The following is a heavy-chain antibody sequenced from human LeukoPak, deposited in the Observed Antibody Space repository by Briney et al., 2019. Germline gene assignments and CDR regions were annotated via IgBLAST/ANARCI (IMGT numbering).Heavy chain of an antibody. Sequence: SETLSLTCAVYGGSFSGYYWSWIRQPPGKGLEWIGEINHSGGTNYNPSLKSRVTISVDTSKNHFSLKLNSVTAADTAVYYCARPAYYMDVWGKGTTVTVSS. CDR2: INHSGGT. CDR3: ARPAYYMDV. J-gene: IGHJ6*03. V-gene: IGHV4-34*01. D-gene: IGHD2-2*01. CDR1: GGSFSGYY.